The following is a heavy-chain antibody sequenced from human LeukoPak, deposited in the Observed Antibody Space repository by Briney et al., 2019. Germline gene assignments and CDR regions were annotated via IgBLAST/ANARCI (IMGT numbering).Heavy chain of an antibody. CDR2: IYYSGST. Sequence: ASETLSLTCTVSGGSISSYYWSWIRQPPGKGLEWIGYIYYSGSTNYNPSLKSRVTISVDTSKNQFSLKLSSVTAADTAVYYCARTFSGSYYHYGMDVRGQGTTVTVSS. CDR1: GGSISSYY. J-gene: IGHJ6*02. V-gene: IGHV4-59*01. D-gene: IGHD1-26*01. CDR3: ARTFSGSYYHYGMDV.